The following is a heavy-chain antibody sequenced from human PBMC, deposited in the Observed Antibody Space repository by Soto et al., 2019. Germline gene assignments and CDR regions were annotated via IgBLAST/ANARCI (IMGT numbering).Heavy chain of an antibody. J-gene: IGHJ6*02. Sequence: PXGSLRLSCVGSGFTFSTYSINWVRQAPGKGLEWVSSISSRSDIYYADSVKGRFTISRDNAKNSVSLQMNSLRAEDTAVYYCAREYTAWPLAYGLDVWGQGTTVTVS. V-gene: IGHV3-21*01. CDR3: AREYTAWPLAYGLDV. CDR1: GFTFSTYS. D-gene: IGHD2-2*02. CDR2: ISSRSDI.